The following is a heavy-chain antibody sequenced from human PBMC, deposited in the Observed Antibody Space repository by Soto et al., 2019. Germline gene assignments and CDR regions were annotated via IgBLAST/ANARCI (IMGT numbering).Heavy chain of an antibody. CDR3: ARASHSAENTAMDQPQYYYYGMDV. V-gene: IGHV4-59*01. CDR1: GGSISSYY. J-gene: IGHJ6*02. CDR2: IYYSGST. D-gene: IGHD5-18*01. Sequence: SETLSLTCTGSGGSISSYYWSWIRQPPGKGLEWIGYIYYSGSTNYNPSLKSRVTISVDTSKNQFSLKLSSVTAADTAVYYCARASHSAENTAMDQPQYYYYGMDVWGQGTTVTVSS.